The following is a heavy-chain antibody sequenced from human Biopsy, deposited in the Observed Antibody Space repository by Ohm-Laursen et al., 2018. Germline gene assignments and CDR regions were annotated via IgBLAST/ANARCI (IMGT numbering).Heavy chain of an antibody. Sequence: SDTLSLTCIVSGDSIKNDAWSWIRQFPGKGLEWLGYMLHSGHSDYNPSLERRLTLSIDASKNQISLNLSSVTAADTAIYYCARHFESTAIFDYWGQGALITVSS. J-gene: IGHJ4*02. CDR2: MLHSGHS. CDR1: GDSIKNDA. CDR3: ARHFESTAIFDY. D-gene: IGHD5/OR15-5a*01. V-gene: IGHV4-59*08.